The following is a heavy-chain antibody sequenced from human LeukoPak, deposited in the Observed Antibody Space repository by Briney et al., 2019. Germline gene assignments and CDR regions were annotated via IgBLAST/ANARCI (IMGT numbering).Heavy chain of an antibody. Sequence: GGTLRLSCAASGFTFSSYGMSWVRQAPGKGLEWVSAISGSGGSTYYADSVKGRFTISRDNSKNTLYLQMNSLRAEDTAVYYCAAALAWLRFDYWGQGTLLTVSS. D-gene: IGHD5-12*01. CDR3: AAALAWLRFDY. J-gene: IGHJ4*02. V-gene: IGHV3-23*01. CDR1: GFTFSSYG. CDR2: ISGSGGST.